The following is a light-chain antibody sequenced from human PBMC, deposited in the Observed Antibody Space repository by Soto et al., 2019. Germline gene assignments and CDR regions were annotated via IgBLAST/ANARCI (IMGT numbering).Light chain of an antibody. CDR2: GAS. V-gene: IGKV3-20*01. CDR3: PQYGSSPNT. CDR1: QSVSSSY. J-gene: IGKJ2*01. Sequence: EIVLTQSPGTLSLSPGERATLSCRASQSVSSSYLAWYQQKPGQAPRLLIYGASSRATGFPDRFSGSGSGKDFTLTISRLEPEDVAVYYCPQYGSSPNTFGQGTKLET.